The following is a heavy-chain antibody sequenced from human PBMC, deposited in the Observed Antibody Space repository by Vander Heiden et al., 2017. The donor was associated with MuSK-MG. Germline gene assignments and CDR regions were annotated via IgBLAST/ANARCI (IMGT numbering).Heavy chain of an antibody. V-gene: IGHV4-59*01. CDR3: ARDPAKYGGGDCPWYFDL. J-gene: IGHJ2*01. CDR2: IYYSGST. D-gene: IGHD2-21*02. CDR1: GGAISSYY. Sequence: QVQLQESGPGLVKPSETLSVTCTVSGGAISSYYWSWIRQPPGKGLDWIGYIYYSGSTNYNPSLKSRVTISVDTSKNQFARKLSSVTAAETAVYDCARDPAKYGGGDCPWYFDLWGRGTLVTVSS.